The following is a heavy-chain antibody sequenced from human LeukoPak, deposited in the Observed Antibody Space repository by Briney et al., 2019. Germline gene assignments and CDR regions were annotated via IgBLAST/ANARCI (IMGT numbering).Heavy chain of an antibody. D-gene: IGHD6-13*01. V-gene: IGHV1-69*06. CDR3: ARAPTRIAAAGTGGYYYYGMDV. CDR2: IIPIFGTA. J-gene: IGHJ6*02. CDR1: GYTFSSYA. Sequence: SVKVSCKASGYTFSSYAIQWVRQAPGQRLEWMGGIIPIFGTANYAQKFQGRVTITADKSTSTAYMELSSLRSEDTAVYYCARAPTRIAAAGTGGYYYYGMDVWGQGTTVTVSS.